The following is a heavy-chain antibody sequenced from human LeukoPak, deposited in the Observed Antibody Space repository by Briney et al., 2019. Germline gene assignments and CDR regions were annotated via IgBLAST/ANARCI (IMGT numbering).Heavy chain of an antibody. CDR1: GGTFSSYA. D-gene: IGHD2-21*01. CDR2: ISTYNGNT. CDR3: ARDVKFQVDY. J-gene: IGHJ4*02. V-gene: IGHV1-18*01. Sequence: GSSVKVSCKASGGTFSSYAISWARQAPGQGLDWMGWISTYNGNTNYAQKFQGRVTMTTDTPTSTVYMELRSLRSDDTAVYYCARDVKFQVDYWGQGTLVTVSS.